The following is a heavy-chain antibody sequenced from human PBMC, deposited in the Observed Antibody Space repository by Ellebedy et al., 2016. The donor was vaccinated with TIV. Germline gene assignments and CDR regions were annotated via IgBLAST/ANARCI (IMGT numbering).Heavy chain of an antibody. Sequence: MPSETLSLTCTVSGGSISSYYWSWIRQPPGKGLEWIGYIYYSGSTNYNPSLKSRVTISVDTSKNQFSLKLSSVTAADTAVYYCARLRGDYFDYWGQGTLVTVSS. D-gene: IGHD3-10*01. V-gene: IGHV4-59*08. CDR2: IYYSGST. CDR1: GGSISSYY. J-gene: IGHJ4*02. CDR3: ARLRGDYFDY.